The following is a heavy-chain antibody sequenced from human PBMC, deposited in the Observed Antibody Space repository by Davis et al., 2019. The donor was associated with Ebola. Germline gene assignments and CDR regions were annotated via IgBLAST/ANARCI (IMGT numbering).Heavy chain of an antibody. CDR2: IYYSGST. CDR1: GGSISSSSYY. Sequence: PSETLSLTCTVSGGSISSSSYYWGWIRQPPGKGLEWIGSIYYSGSTYYNPSLKSRVTISVDTSKNQSSLKLSSVTAADTAVYYCERRTFDWFDPWGQGTLVTVSS. CDR3: ERRTFDWFDP. D-gene: IGHD3-10*01. J-gene: IGHJ5*02. V-gene: IGHV4-39*07.